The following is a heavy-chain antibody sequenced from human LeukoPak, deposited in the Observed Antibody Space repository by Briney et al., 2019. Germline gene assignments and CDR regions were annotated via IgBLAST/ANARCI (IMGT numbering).Heavy chain of an antibody. Sequence: SETLSLTCTVSGGSISSYYWSWIRQPAGKGLEWIGRIYTSGSTNYNPPLKSRVTMSVDTSKNQFSLKLSSVTAADTAVYYCARDKTLLWFGELSMDYYYYYGMDVWGQGTTVTVSS. D-gene: IGHD3-10*01. V-gene: IGHV4-4*07. CDR3: ARDKTLLWFGELSMDYYYYYGMDV. CDR2: IYTSGST. CDR1: GGSISSYY. J-gene: IGHJ6*02.